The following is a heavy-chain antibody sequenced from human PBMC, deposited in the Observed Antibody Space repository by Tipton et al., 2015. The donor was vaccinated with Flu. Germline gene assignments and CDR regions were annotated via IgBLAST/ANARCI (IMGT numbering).Heavy chain of an antibody. CDR2: IYYSGST. Sequence: TFSSYWMSWVRQAPGKGLEWIGSIYYSGSTYYNPSLKSRVTISVDTSKNQFSLKLSSVTAADTAVYYCARHLEGPTAYFDYWGQGTLVTVSS. V-gene: IGHV4-39*01. CDR1: TFSSYW. CDR3: ARHLEGPTAYFDY. J-gene: IGHJ4*02. D-gene: IGHD5-24*01.